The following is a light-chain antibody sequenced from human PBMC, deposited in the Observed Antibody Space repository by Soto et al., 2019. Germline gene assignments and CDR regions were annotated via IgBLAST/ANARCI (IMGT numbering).Light chain of an antibody. Sequence: QSALTQPRSVSGSPGQSVTISCTGTSSDVGTYNYISWYHHLPGLAPKLIISHVTKRPSGVPDRFSGSKSGNTASLTISGLQAEDEGDYYCCSFADNYAWVFGGGTKLTVL. CDR1: SSDVGTYNY. CDR2: HVT. V-gene: IGLV2-11*01. J-gene: IGLJ3*02. CDR3: CSFADNYAWV.